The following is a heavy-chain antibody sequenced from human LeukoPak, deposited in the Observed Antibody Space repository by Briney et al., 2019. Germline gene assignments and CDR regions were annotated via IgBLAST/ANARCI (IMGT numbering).Heavy chain of an antibody. D-gene: IGHD3-3*01. V-gene: IGHV3-30*02. Sequence: PGGSLRLSCAASGFTFSSYGMHWVRQAPGKGLEWVAFIRYDGSNKYYADSVKGRFTISRDNSKNTLYLQMNSLRAEDTAMYYCAKDYYDFWSGIKGYYFDYWGQGTLVTVSS. J-gene: IGHJ4*02. CDR3: AKDYYDFWSGIKGYYFDY. CDR1: GFTFSSYG. CDR2: IRYDGSNK.